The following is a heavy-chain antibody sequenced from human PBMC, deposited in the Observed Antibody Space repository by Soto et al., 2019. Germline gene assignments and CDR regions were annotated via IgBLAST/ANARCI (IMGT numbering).Heavy chain of an antibody. D-gene: IGHD3-22*01. CDR1: GYSFTSYW. CDR2: IYPGDSDT. J-gene: IGHJ4*02. V-gene: IGHV5-51*01. CDR3: AGSYYYDSSGYYSFDY. Sequence: PGESLKISCKGSGYSFTSYWIGWVRQMPGKGLEWMGIIYPGDSDTRYSPSFQGQVTISADKSISTAYLQWSSLKASDTAMYYCAGSYYYDSSGYYSFDYWGQGTLVTVSS.